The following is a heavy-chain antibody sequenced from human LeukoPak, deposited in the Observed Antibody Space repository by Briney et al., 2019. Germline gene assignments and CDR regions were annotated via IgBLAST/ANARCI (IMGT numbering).Heavy chain of an antibody. Sequence: SETLSLTCTASGGSISSYYWSWIRQPPGKGLEWIGYIYYSGSTNYNPSLKSRVSISVDTSKNQCSLKVTSVTAADTAVYYCARVGTMADFDSWGQGTLVTVSS. CDR2: IYYSGST. CDR1: GGSISSYY. J-gene: IGHJ4*02. CDR3: ARVGTMADFDS. V-gene: IGHV4-59*12. D-gene: IGHD1-7*01.